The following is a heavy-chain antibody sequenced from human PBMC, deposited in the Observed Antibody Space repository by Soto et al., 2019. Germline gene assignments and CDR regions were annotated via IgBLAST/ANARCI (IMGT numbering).Heavy chain of an antibody. D-gene: IGHD1-26*01. Sequence: QVQLVQSGAEVKKPGSSVKVSCKASGGTISSYAISWVRQAPGQGLEWMGGIIPIFGTANYAQKFQGRVTITADESTSTAYMELSSLRSEDTAEYYCARGLSGSYYPHNWFDPWGQGTLVTVSS. V-gene: IGHV1-69*01. CDR2: IIPIFGTA. J-gene: IGHJ5*02. CDR1: GGTISSYA. CDR3: ARGLSGSYYPHNWFDP.